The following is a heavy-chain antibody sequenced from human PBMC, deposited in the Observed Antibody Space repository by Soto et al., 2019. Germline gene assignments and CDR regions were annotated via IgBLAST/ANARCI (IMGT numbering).Heavy chain of an antibody. CDR1: GGSISSSNW. CDR3: ARDFGPYDSSDYYKTYNWFDP. V-gene: IGHV4-4*02. CDR2: IYHSWST. D-gene: IGHD3-22*01. Sequence: PSETLSPTCAVSGGSISSSNWWICVPQPPGKGLERIGEIYHSWSTNYNPSLKSRVTISVDKSKNQFSLKLSSVSAADTAVYYCARDFGPYDSSDYYKTYNWFDPWGQGTLVTVSS. J-gene: IGHJ5*02.